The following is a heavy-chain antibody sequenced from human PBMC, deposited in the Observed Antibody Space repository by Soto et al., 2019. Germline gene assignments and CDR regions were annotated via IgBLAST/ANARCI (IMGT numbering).Heavy chain of an antibody. D-gene: IGHD6-6*01. CDR3: ARERAAPSWIDP. V-gene: IGHV4-4*07. J-gene: IGHJ5*02. CDR1: GGSVSSNY. Sequence: SETLSLTCTVSGGSVSSNYWTWIRQPAGKGLEWIGRMYISGTTDYNPSLKGRVTMSVDTSKNQFSLTLTSVTAADTAAYYCARERAAPSWIDPWGRGTLVTVSS. CDR2: MYISGTT.